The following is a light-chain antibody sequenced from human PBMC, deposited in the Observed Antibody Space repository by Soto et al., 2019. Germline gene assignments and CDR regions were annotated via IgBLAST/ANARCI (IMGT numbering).Light chain of an antibody. CDR3: AAWDNSLVAVL. CDR1: SSNIGKSY. Sequence: QLVLTQPPSVSAAPRQKVTISCSGSSSNIGKSYVSWYQQVPGTVPKLLIYENDKRPSGIPDRFSGSTSGTSATLVITGLQTGDEADYYCAAWDNSLVAVLFGGGTQLTVL. J-gene: IGLJ3*02. V-gene: IGLV1-51*01. CDR2: END.